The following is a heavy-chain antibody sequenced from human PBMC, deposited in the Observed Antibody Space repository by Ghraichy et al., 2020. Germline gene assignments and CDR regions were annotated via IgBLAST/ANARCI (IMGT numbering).Heavy chain of an antibody. CDR1: RFTVSTNY. CDR2: IYSDETT. CDR3: ARAGYGTVGWYYFDS. V-gene: IGHV3-66*01. J-gene: IGHJ4*02. D-gene: IGHD4-17*01. Sequence: GGSLRLSCAASRFTVSTNYMSWVRQVPGKGLEWVSIIYSDETTSYADSVKGRFTISRDISKNTLFLQMNSLRAEDTAIYYCARAGYGTVGWYYFDSWGQGSLVTVSS.